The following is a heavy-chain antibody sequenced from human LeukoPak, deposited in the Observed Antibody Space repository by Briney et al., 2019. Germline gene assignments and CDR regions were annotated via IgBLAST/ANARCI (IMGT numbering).Heavy chain of an antibody. J-gene: IGHJ3*01. CDR1: GFTFSNSW. Sequence: GGSLRLSCAASGFTFSNSWMSWVRQAPAKGLEWVANIKQDGSDKYYVDSMKGRFTISRDNAKNSLYLQMNGLRAEDTAVYYCATGALGLWGQGTMVTVSS. V-gene: IGHV3-7*01. CDR3: ATGALGL. CDR2: IKQDGSDK. D-gene: IGHD7-27*01.